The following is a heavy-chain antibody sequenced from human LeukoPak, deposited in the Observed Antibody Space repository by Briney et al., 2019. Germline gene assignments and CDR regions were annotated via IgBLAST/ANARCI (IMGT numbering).Heavy chain of an antibody. J-gene: IGHJ4*02. V-gene: IGHV3-7*01. D-gene: IGHD2-15*01. CDR2: IKQDGSEE. CDR1: GFSFSNYY. CDR3: ARVGCSSGGCYVFDY. Sequence: GGSLRLSCAGSGFSFSNYYMSWVRQAPGKGLEWVANIKQDGSEEYYVDSVKGRFTISRDNAKNSLYLQMNSLRAEETAVYYCARVGCSSGGCYVFDYWGQGTLVTVSS.